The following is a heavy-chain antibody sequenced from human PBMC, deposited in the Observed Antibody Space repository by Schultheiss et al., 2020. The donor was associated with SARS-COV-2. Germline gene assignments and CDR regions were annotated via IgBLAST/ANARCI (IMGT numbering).Heavy chain of an antibody. J-gene: IGHJ5*02. D-gene: IGHD2-21*02. CDR3: VRMTGCGGDCISDH. Sequence: SETLSLTCTVSGGSISSSSYYWSWIRQPPGKGLEWIGSIYHSGSTNYNPSLKSRVTISVDKSKNQFSLKLTSVTAADTAVYYCVRMTGCGGDCISDHWGQGTLVTVSS. CDR2: IYHSGST. V-gene: IGHV4-39*07. CDR1: GGSISSSSYY.